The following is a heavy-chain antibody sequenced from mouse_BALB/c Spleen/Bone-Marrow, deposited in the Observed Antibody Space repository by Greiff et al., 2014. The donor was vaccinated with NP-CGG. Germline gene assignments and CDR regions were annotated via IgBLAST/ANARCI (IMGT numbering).Heavy chain of an antibody. CDR3: ARRDWDAFAY. V-gene: IGHV3-2*02. D-gene: IGHD4-1*01. CDR1: GYSITSDYA. Sequence: EVKLMESGPGLVKPSQSLSLTCTVPGYSITSDYAWNWIRQFPGNKLEWMGYISYSGSTSYNPSLKSRISITRDTSKNQFFLQLNSVTTEDTATYYCARRDWDAFAYWGQGTLVTVSA. J-gene: IGHJ3*01. CDR2: ISYSGST.